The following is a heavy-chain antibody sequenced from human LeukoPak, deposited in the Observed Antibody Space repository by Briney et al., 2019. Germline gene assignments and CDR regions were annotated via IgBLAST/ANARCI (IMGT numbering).Heavy chain of an antibody. CDR3: ARDPLAYRGGDCPQVY. Sequence: GASVKVSCKASGYTFTSYDIYWVRQASGQGLEWMGWMNPNSGNTGYAQKFQGRVTITADKSTSTAYMELSSLRSEDTAVYYCARDPLAYRGGDCPQVYWGQGTLVTVSS. CDR1: GYTFTSYD. CDR2: MNPNSGNT. V-gene: IGHV1-8*01. J-gene: IGHJ4*02. D-gene: IGHD2-21*02.